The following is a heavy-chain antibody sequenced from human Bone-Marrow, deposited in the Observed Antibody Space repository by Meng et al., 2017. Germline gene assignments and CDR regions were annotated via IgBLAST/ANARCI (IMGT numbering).Heavy chain of an antibody. CDR2: IWYDGTKK. V-gene: IGHV3-33*06. Sequence: GESLKISCAASGFTFSSYAMSWVRQAPGKGLEWVALIWYDGTKKYYEDSVKGRFTISRDNSKNTLYLQMNSLRAEDTAVYYCAKSIVVVVAALNYFDYWGQGTLVTVSS. D-gene: IGHD2-15*01. CDR1: GFTFSSYA. J-gene: IGHJ4*02. CDR3: AKSIVVVVAALNYFDY.